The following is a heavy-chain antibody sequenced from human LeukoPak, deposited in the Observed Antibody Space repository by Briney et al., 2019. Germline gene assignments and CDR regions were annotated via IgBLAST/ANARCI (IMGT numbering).Heavy chain of an antibody. D-gene: IGHD2-21*02. CDR3: ARSEGGDWTPFDY. CDR1: GFTFSTYI. CDR2: ISSSSSYI. J-gene: IGHJ4*02. Sequence: PGGSLRLSCAASGFTFSTYIINWVRQAPGKGLEWVSSISSSSSYIYYADSVKGRLTISRDNAKNSLYLQMDSLRAEDTAVYYCARSEGGDWTPFDYWGQGTLVTVSS. V-gene: IGHV3-21*01.